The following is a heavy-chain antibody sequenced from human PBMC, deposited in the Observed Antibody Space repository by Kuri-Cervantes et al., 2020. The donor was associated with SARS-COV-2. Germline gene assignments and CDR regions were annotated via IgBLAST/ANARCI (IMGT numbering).Heavy chain of an antibody. J-gene: IGHJ3*02. V-gene: IGHV1-2*04. Sequence: ASVKVSCKASGYTFTDYDMHWVRQAPGQGLEWMGWINPNSGDTNYAQKFQGWVTMTRDTSISTVYMELSRLRSDDTAVYYCARSTAFRRLVVISQGGAFDIWGQGTMVTVSS. CDR1: GYTFTDYD. D-gene: IGHD3-22*01. CDR3: ARSTAFRRLVVISQGGAFDI. CDR2: INPNSGDT.